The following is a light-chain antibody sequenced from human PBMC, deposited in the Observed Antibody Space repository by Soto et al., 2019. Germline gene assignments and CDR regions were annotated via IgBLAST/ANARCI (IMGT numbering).Light chain of an antibody. Sequence: DIQMTQSPSSLSASVGDRVTITCRASQSISSYLNWYQQKPGKAPKLLIYAASSLQSGVPSRFSGSGSGTDFTLTISSLQPEDFATYYCQQVYVYPSTFGGGTKVGIK. CDR1: QSISSY. J-gene: IGKJ4*01. CDR3: QQVYVYPST. CDR2: AAS. V-gene: IGKV1-39*01.